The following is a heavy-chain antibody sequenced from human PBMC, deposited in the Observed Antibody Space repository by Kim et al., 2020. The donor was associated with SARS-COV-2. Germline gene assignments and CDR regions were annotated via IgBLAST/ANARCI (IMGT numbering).Heavy chain of an antibody. CDR3: AKTPYYDYVWGSYRQTRDYYYYGMDV. J-gene: IGHJ6*02. CDR1: GGSFSGYY. D-gene: IGHD3-16*02. V-gene: IGHV4-34*01. CDR2: INHSGST. Sequence: SETLSLTCAVYGGSFSGYYWSWIRQPPGKGLEWIGEINHSGSTNYNPSLKSRVTISVDTSKNQFSLKLSSVTAADTAVYYCAKTPYYDYVWGSYRQTRDYYYYGMDVWGQGTTVTVFS.